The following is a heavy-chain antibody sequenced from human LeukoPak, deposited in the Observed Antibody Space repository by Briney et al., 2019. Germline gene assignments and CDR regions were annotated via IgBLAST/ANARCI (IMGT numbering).Heavy chain of an antibody. CDR1: GGSISSYY. Sequence: KSSETLSLTCTVSGGSISSYYWSWIRQPPGTGLEWIGYIDYSGSTNYNPSLKSRVTISVDTSKNQFSLKLSSVTAADTAVYYCARFKAAAIYYYYYGMDVWGQGTTVTVSS. J-gene: IGHJ6*02. CDR2: IDYSGST. CDR3: ARFKAAAIYYYYYGMDV. D-gene: IGHD6-13*01. V-gene: IGHV4-59*01.